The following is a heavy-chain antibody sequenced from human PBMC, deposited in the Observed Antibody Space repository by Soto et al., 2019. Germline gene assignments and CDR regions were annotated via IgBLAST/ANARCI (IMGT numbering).Heavy chain of an antibody. CDR3: LIAVAGSFAPDY. Sequence: GGSLRLSCVASGFTFSTYSMNWVRQAPGKGLEWVSYISSSSTYIYYADSVKGRFTISRDNAKNSLYLQMNSLRAEDTAVYYCLIAVAGSFAPDYWGQGTLVTVSS. CDR1: GFTFSTYS. D-gene: IGHD6-19*01. V-gene: IGHV3-21*01. CDR2: ISSSSTYI. J-gene: IGHJ4*02.